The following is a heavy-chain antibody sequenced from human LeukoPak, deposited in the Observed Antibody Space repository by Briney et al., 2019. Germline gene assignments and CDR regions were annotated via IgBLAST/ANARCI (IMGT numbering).Heavy chain of an antibody. CDR2: INPNSGGT. V-gene: IGHV1-2*02. J-gene: IGHJ6*03. CDR1: GYTFTVYY. D-gene: IGHD3-3*01. Sequence: ASVTVSFKASGYTFTVYYMHWVRQAPGQGVEWMGWINPNSGGTNYAQKFQGRVTMTRDTSISTAYMELSRLRSDDTAVYYCANHYDFWSGRHYYMDVWGKGTTVTVSS. CDR3: ANHYDFWSGRHYYMDV.